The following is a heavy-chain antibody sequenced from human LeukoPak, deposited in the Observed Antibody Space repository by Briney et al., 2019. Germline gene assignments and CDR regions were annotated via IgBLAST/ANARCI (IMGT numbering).Heavy chain of an antibody. CDR3: ARASTTFDD. V-gene: IGHV4-59*01. J-gene: IGHJ4*02. D-gene: IGHD1-14*01. CDR2: VSDGGRT. Sequence: PSETLSLTCSVSGGSITSYCWSWIRQPPGKGLEWIGHVSDGGRTNYSPSLRSRVSISVDTSKNQFSLKLNSVTAADTAVYFCARASTTFDDWGQGTLVTVSS. CDR1: GGSITSYC.